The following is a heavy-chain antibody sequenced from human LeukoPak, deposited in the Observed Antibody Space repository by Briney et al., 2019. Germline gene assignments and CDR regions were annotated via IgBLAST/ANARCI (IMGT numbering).Heavy chain of an antibody. CDR1: GGSISSSSYY. Sequence: SETLSLTCTVSGGSISSSSYYWGWIRQPPGKGLEWIGSIYYSGSTYNNPSLKSRVTISVDTSKNQFSLKLSSVTAADTAVYYCARQPGGYDSVPIDYWGQGTLVTVSS. J-gene: IGHJ4*02. CDR3: ARQPGGYDSVPIDY. D-gene: IGHD5-12*01. V-gene: IGHV4-39*01. CDR2: IYYSGST.